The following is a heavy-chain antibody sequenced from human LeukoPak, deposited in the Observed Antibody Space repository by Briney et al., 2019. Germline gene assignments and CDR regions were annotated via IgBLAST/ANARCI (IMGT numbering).Heavy chain of an antibody. CDR3: ARTLYCSSTSCYAFWFDP. CDR2: IYYSGST. J-gene: IGHJ5*02. CDR1: GGSISSYY. Sequence: SETLSLTCTVSGGSISSYYWSWFRQPPGKGLEWIGYIYYSGSTNYNPSLKSRVTISVDTSKNQFSLKLSSVTAADTAVYYCARTLYCSSTSCYAFWFDPWGQGTLVTVSS. V-gene: IGHV4-59*08. D-gene: IGHD2-2*01.